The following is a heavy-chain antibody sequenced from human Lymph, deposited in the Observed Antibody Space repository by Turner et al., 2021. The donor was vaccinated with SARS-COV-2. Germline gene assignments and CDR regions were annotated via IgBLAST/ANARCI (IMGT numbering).Heavy chain of an antibody. V-gene: IGHV3-30*04. Sequence: QVQLVWPGGGVVQPGRSPRLPSAASGFTFSTYAIYWVRQAPGKGLEWVAVISYDGSNKYYADSVKGRFTISRDNSKNTLYLQMNSLRAEDTAVYYCARYASGGYFYYGMDVWGQGTTVTVSS. CDR1: GFTFSTYA. CDR2: ISYDGSNK. D-gene: IGHD3-10*01. CDR3: ARYASGGYFYYGMDV. J-gene: IGHJ6*02.